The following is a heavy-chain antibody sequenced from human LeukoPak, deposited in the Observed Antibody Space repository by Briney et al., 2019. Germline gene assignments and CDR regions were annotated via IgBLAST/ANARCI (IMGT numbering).Heavy chain of an antibody. D-gene: IGHD2-2*01. Sequence: ASVKVSCKASGYTFTDYYMHWVRQAPGQGLEWMGWINPDNGGANYAQNFQGRVTMTRDTSISTAYMELSRLRSDDTAVYYCARHYCSRTSCHVFDCWGQGTLVTVSS. CDR1: GYTFTDYY. CDR3: ARHYCSRTSCHVFDC. V-gene: IGHV1-2*02. CDR2: INPDNGGA. J-gene: IGHJ4*02.